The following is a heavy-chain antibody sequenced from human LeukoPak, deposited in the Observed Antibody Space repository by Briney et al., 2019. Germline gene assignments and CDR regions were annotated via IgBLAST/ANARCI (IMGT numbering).Heavy chain of an antibody. CDR3: AKPRIAAAGRPPDY. CDR2: ISYDGSNK. D-gene: IGHD6-13*01. J-gene: IGHJ4*02. CDR1: GFTFSSYG. Sequence: GGSLRLSCAASGFTFSSYGMHWVRQAPGKGLEWVAVISYDGSNKYYADSVKGRFTISRDNSKNTLYLQMNSLRAEDTAVYYCAKPRIAAAGRPPDYWGQGTLVTVSS. V-gene: IGHV3-30*18.